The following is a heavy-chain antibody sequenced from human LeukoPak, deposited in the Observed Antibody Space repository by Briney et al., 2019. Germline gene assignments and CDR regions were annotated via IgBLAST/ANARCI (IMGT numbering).Heavy chain of an antibody. CDR2: IYHSGST. J-gene: IGHJ4*02. D-gene: IGHD4-23*01. Sequence: SQTLSLTCAVSGGSISSGGYSWSWIRQPRGKGLEWIGYIYHSGSTYYNPSLKSRVTISVDRSKNQFSLKLSSVTAADTAVYYCARGRKDGGNPADYWGQGTLVTVSS. V-gene: IGHV4-30-2*01. CDR1: GGSISSGGYS. CDR3: ARGRKDGGNPADY.